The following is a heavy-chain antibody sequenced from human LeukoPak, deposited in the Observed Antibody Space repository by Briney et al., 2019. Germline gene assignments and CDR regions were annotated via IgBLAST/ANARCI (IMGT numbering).Heavy chain of an antibody. D-gene: IGHD3-9*01. J-gene: IGHJ4*02. CDR2: IYYSGST. CDR3: ARNREYYDILTGYQPYYFDY. V-gene: IGHV4-59*01. Sequence: SETLSLTCTVSGGSIGSYYWSWIRQPPGKGLEWIGYIYYSGSTNYNPSLKSRVTISVDTSKNQFSLKLSSVTAADTAVYYCARNREYYDILTGYQPYYFDYWGQGTLVTVSS. CDR1: GGSIGSYY.